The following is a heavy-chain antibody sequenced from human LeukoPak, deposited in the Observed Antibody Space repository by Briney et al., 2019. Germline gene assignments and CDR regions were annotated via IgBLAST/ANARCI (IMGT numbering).Heavy chain of an antibody. J-gene: IGHJ4*02. CDR1: GFTVSSNY. CDR2: IYSGGST. Sequence: GGSLRLSCAASGFTVSSNYMSWVRQAPGKGLEWVSVIYSGGSTYYADSVKGRFTISRDNSKNTLYLQMNSLRAEDTAVYYCARQGTVTTSFDYWGQGTLVTVSS. D-gene: IGHD4-11*01. CDR3: ARQGTVTTSFDY. V-gene: IGHV3-53*01.